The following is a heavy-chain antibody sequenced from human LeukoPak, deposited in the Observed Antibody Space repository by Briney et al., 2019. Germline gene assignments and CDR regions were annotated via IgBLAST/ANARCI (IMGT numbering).Heavy chain of an antibody. CDR3: ARDFAYRRLDY. J-gene: IGHJ4*02. V-gene: IGHV3-7*03. D-gene: IGHD1-26*01. Sequence: GGSLRLSCAASGLTFSTSWMNWVRQAPGKGLEWVASINPDGSAKYYVDSVKGRFTISRDNTKNSLYLQMNSLRAEDTAVYHCARDFAYRRLDYWGQGTLVTVSS. CDR1: GLTFSTSW. CDR2: INPDGSAK.